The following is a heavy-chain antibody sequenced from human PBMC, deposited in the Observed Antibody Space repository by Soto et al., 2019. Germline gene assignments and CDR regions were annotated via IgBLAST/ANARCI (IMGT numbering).Heavy chain of an antibody. D-gene: IGHD3-22*01. V-gene: IGHV1-8*01. Sequence: ASVKVSCKASGYTFTSYDSNWVRQATGQGLEWMGWMNPNSGNTGYAQKFQGRVTMTRDTSISTAYMELSSLRSEDTAVYYCARNPISSGIRFDPWGQGTLVTVSS. CDR3: ARNPISSGIRFDP. CDR2: MNPNSGNT. J-gene: IGHJ5*02. CDR1: GYTFTSYD.